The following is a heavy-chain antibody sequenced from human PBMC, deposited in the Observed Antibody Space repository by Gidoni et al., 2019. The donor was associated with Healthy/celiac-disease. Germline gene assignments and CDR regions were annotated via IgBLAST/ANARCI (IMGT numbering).Heavy chain of an antibody. Sequence: EVQLLESGGGLVQPGGSRRISCEASGFTFRSYAMSGVRQAPGKGLEWFSAISGSGGSTYYADSVKGRFTISRDNSKNTLYLQMNSLRAEDTAVYYCAKDLTSNCDYWGQGTLVTVSS. D-gene: IGHD3-3*02. CDR3: AKDLTSNCDY. V-gene: IGHV3-23*01. CDR2: ISGSGGST. J-gene: IGHJ4*02. CDR1: GFTFRSYA.